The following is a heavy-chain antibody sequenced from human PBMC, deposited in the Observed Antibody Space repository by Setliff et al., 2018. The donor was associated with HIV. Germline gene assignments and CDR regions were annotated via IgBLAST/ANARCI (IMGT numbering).Heavy chain of an antibody. Sequence: GSLRLSCATSGFTFGDYLMSWVRQVPGKGLEWVSGISWNGKIIGYGDSVRGRFTISRDDAKNSLYLQMNSLRAEDTGLYYCAKAKWLPRNSFYYYMDVWGKGTTVTVSS. V-gene: IGHV3-20*04. CDR3: AKAKWLPRNSFYYYMDV. D-gene: IGHD6-19*01. CDR1: GFTFGDYL. CDR2: ISWNGKII. J-gene: IGHJ6*03.